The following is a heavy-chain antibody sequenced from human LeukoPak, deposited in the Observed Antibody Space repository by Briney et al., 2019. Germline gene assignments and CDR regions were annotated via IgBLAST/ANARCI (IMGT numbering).Heavy chain of an antibody. D-gene: IGHD1-7*01. CDR3: ARAYDWNYLF. CDR1: GFTVSNNY. J-gene: IGHJ4*02. Sequence: PGGSLRLSCAASGFTVSNNYMSWVRQPPGKGLEWVSVIYSGGNTYYADSVTDRFTISRDNSKNTLYLQMNSLRVEDTAVYYCARAYDWNYLFWGQGTLVPVSS. CDR2: IYSGGNT. V-gene: IGHV3-66*01.